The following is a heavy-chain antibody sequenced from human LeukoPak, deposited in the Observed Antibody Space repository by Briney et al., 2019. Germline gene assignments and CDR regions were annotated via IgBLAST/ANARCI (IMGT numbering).Heavy chain of an antibody. CDR3: ARGPSPYCSGDSCYSFLYVHH. J-gene: IGHJ1*01. V-gene: IGHV1-8*01. D-gene: IGHD2-15*01. Sequence: ASVKVSCKTSGYTFTSYDINWVRQATGQGLEWMGWMNTNSGNTGYAQKFQGRVTMTRDTSINTAYMELTTVRSEDTAMYYCARGPSPYCSGDSCYSFLYVHHWGQGTLVTVSS. CDR1: GYTFTSYD. CDR2: MNTNSGNT.